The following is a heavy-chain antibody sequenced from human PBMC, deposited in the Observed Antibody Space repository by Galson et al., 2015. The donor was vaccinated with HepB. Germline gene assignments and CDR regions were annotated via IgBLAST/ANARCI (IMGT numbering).Heavy chain of an antibody. V-gene: IGHV1-18*01. D-gene: IGHD3-9*01. CDR1: GYTFTSYG. CDR3: ARGILTAGVRRGAFDI. CDR2: ISAYNGNT. Sequence: SVKVSCKASGYTFTSYGISWVRQAPGQGLEWMGWISAYNGNTNYAQKLQGRVTMTTDTSTSTAYMELRSLRSDDTAVYYCARGILTAGVRRGAFDIWGQGTMVTVSS. J-gene: IGHJ3*02.